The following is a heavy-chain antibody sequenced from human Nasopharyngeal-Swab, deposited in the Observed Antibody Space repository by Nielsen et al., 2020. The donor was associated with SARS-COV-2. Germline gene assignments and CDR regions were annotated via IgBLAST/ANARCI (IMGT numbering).Heavy chain of an antibody. CDR3: AKDGGDGGPFDY. V-gene: IGHV3-23*01. Sequence: WIRQPPGKGLEWVSAISRSGCSTYYADSVKGRFTISRDNSKNTLYLQMNSLRAEDTAVYYCAKDGGDGGPFDYWGQGTLVTVSS. D-gene: IGHD2-15*01. CDR2: ISRSGCST. J-gene: IGHJ4*02.